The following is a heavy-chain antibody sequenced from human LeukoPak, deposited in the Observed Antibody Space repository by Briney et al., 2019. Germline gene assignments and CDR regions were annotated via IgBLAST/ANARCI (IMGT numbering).Heavy chain of an antibody. V-gene: IGHV3-23*01. Sequence: GSLRLSCAVSGFAFGSEAMSWVRQSPARGLEWVASISPGGGTTYYADYVKGRFTISRDNSKNTLYLQMNSLRAEDTAVYYCAKVRDSSSWGGFFAFDIWGQGTMVTVSS. CDR3: AKVRDSSSWGGFFAFDI. CDR1: GFAFGSEA. CDR2: ISPGGGTT. D-gene: IGHD6-13*01. J-gene: IGHJ3*02.